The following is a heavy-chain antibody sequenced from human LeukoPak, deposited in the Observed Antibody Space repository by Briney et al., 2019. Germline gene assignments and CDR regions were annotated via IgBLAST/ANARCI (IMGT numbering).Heavy chain of an antibody. V-gene: IGHV1-2*02. Sequence: GASVKVSCKASGYTFTGYYMQWVRQAPGQGREWMGWINPNSGGTNYAQKFQGRVTMTRDTSISTAYMELSRLRSNDTAVYYCARDRNYGPSLGEFYVFDIWGQGTMVTVSS. CDR3: ARDRNYGPSLGEFYVFDI. CDR1: GYTFTGYY. J-gene: IGHJ3*02. D-gene: IGHD3-10*01. CDR2: INPNSGGT.